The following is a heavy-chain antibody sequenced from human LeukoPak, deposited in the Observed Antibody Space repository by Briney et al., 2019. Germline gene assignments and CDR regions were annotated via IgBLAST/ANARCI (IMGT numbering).Heavy chain of an antibody. J-gene: IGHJ6*03. CDR1: GFTFNNAW. Sequence: GGSLRLSCAASGFTFNNAWMTWVRQAPGKGLEWVGRIRGKTDGETTDYAAPVQGRFTISRDDSKDTLYLQMNSLKTEDTAVYYCARELGASRDYYYYYYMDVWGKGTTVTVSS. V-gene: IGHV3-15*01. CDR2: IRGKTDGETT. CDR3: ARELGASRDYYYYYYMDV.